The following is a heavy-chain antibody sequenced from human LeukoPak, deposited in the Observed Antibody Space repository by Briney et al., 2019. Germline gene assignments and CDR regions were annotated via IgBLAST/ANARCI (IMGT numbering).Heavy chain of an antibody. CDR3: ARAADWWDQSFDY. J-gene: IGHJ4*02. CDR1: GGSFSGYY. V-gene: IGHV4-34*01. CDR2: INHSGST. D-gene: IGHD1-26*01. Sequence: PSETLSLTCAVYGGSFSGYYWSWIRQPPGKGLEWIGEINHSGSTNYNPSLKSRVTISVDTSKNQFSLKLSSVTAADTAVYYCARAADWWDQSFDYWGQGTLVTVSS.